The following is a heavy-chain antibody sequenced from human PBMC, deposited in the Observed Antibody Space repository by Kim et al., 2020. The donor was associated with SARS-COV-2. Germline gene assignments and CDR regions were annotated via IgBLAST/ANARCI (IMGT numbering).Heavy chain of an antibody. CDR1: GGSISSGGYY. J-gene: IGHJ4*02. CDR3: ASTPIVAPIFRSRPSPNYFDS. CDR2: IYYSGST. Sequence: SETLSLTCTVSGGSISSGGYYWSWIRQHPGKGLEWIGYIYYSGSTYYNPSLKSRVTISVDTSKNQFSLKLSSVTTAYTAVYYCASTPIVAPIFRSRPSPNYFDSWGQGTLVTVSS. V-gene: IGHV4-31*03. D-gene: IGHD5-12*01.